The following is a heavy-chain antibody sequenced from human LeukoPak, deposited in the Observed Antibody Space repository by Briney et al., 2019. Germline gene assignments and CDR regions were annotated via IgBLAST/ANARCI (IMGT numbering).Heavy chain of an antibody. CDR1: GYTLTELS. J-gene: IGHJ4*02. CDR2: FDPEDGET. V-gene: IGHV1-24*01. CDR3: ATENCSSTSCYGNPFDY. Sequence: ASVKVSCKVSGYTLTELSMHWVRQAPGQRLEWMGGFDPEDGETIYAQKFQGRVTMTEDTSTDTAYMELSSLRSEDSAVYYCATENCSSTSCYGNPFDYWGQGSLVTASS. D-gene: IGHD2-2*01.